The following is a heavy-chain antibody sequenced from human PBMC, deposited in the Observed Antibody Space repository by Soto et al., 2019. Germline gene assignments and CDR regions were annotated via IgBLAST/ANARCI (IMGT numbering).Heavy chain of an antibody. CDR3: EKKAKGWFSAFDI. J-gene: IGHJ3*02. D-gene: IGHD6-19*01. Sequence: GGSLRLSCAASGFTFSSYAMSWVRQAPGKGLEWVSAISGSGGTTYYADSVKGRFTFSRDNSKNTLYLQMNSLRAEDTAVYYCEKKAKGWFSAFDIWGQGIMVTVSS. CDR1: GFTFSSYA. V-gene: IGHV3-23*01. CDR2: ISGSGGTT.